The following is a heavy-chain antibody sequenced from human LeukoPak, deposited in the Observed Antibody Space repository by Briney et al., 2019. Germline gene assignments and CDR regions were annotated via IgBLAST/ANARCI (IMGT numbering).Heavy chain of an antibody. Sequence: GGSLRLSCAASGFTFSNYAMSWVRQAPGKGLEWVSTLSGTGGSTYYADSVKGRFTISRDNSKNTLYLQVSSLRAEDTAVYYCAKFDYGDYWGQGTLVTVSS. CDR3: AKFDYGDY. CDR2: LSGTGGST. J-gene: IGHJ4*02. CDR1: GFTFSNYA. V-gene: IGHV3-23*01.